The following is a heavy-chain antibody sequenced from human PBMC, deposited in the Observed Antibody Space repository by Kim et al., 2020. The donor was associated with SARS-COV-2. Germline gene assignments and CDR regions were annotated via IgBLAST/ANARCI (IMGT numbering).Heavy chain of an antibody. J-gene: IGHJ4*02. CDR3: ASAYSTGWYFFDY. Sequence: YAQKFQSKITITADESTRTVYMELSSLRSEDMAIYYCASAYSTGWYFFDYWGQGTLVTVSS. D-gene: IGHD6-19*01. V-gene: IGHV1-69*01.